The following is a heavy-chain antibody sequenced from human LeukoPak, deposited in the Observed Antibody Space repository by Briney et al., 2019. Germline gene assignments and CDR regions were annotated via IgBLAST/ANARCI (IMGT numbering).Heavy chain of an antibody. V-gene: IGHV3-30-3*01. CDR2: ISYDGSNK. CDR1: GFTFSSYA. CDR3: ADSDSGYFDY. J-gene: IGHJ4*02. D-gene: IGHD3-10*01. Sequence: GGSLRLSCAASGFTFSSYAMHWVRQAPGKGLEWVAVISYDGSNKYYADSVKGRFTISRDNSKNALYLQMNSLRAGDTAVYYCADSDSGYFDYWGQGTLVTVSS.